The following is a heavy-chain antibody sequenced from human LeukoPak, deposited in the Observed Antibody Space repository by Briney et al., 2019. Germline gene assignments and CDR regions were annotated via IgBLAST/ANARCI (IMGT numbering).Heavy chain of an antibody. J-gene: IGHJ5*02. V-gene: IGHV4-39*01. CDR2: LYYDGRT. D-gene: IGHD2-15*01. CDR1: GDSVSSSNYY. CDR3: ARPSRGRSFDP. Sequence: SETLSLTCTVFGDSVSSSNYYWAWFRQPPGKGLDWIGSLYYDGRTYYSPSLESRVTVSVDTSKNQFSLKLSSVTAADTAVYYCARPSRGRSFDPWGQGTLVTVSS.